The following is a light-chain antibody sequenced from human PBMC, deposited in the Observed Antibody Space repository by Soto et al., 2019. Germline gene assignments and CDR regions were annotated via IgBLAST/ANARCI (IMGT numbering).Light chain of an antibody. CDR1: ALPKQY. J-gene: IGLJ2*01. CDR2: KDN. CDR3: QSADSSGIYPVV. Sequence: SYELTQPPSVSVSPGQTARITCSGAALPKQYSYWYQQRPGQAPVLVIYKDNERSSGIPERFSGSSSGTTATLTISGVQAEDEADYHCQSADSSGIYPVVFGGGTKLTVL. V-gene: IGLV3-25*02.